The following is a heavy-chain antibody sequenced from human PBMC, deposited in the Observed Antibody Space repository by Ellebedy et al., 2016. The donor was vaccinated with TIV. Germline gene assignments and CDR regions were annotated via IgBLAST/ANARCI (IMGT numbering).Heavy chain of an antibody. D-gene: IGHD4-23*01. Sequence: GESLKISCAASGFTFSGYWTTWMRQAPGKGLEWVANIKQDESEKQYVDSVKGRFTISRDNAENSLFLQMNSLRAEDTAVYYCAREADHNSVDYWGQGTLVTVSS. CDR3: AREADHNSVDY. CDR1: GFTFSGYW. V-gene: IGHV3-7*01. J-gene: IGHJ4*02. CDR2: IKQDESEK.